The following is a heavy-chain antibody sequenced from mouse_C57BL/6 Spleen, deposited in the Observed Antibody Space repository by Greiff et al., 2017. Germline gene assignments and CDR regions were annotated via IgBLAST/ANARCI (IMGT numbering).Heavy chain of an antibody. Sequence: QVQLQQSGPELVKPGASVKISCKASGYAFSSSWMNWVKQRPGKGLEWIGRIYPGDGDTNYNGKFKGKATLTADKSSSTAYMQLSSLTSEDSAVYFCARKTANWDGEDYAMDYWGQGTSVTVSS. D-gene: IGHD4-1*01. CDR2: IYPGDGDT. CDR1: GYAFSSSW. J-gene: IGHJ4*01. V-gene: IGHV1-82*01. CDR3: ARKTANWDGEDYAMDY.